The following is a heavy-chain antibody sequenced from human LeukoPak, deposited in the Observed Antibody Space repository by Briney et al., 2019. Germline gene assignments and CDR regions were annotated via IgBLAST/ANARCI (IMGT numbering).Heavy chain of an antibody. V-gene: IGHV3-48*04. CDR1: GFTFSSYS. J-gene: IGHJ4*02. CDR2: ISSSSSTI. CDR3: ASSRTGSYYRPIDY. D-gene: IGHD3-10*01. Sequence: QAGGSLRLSCAASGFTFSSYSMNWVRQAPGKGLEWVSYISSSSSTIYYADSVKGRFTISRDNAKNSLYLQMNSLRAEDTAVYYCASSRTGSYYRPIDYWGQGTLVTVSS.